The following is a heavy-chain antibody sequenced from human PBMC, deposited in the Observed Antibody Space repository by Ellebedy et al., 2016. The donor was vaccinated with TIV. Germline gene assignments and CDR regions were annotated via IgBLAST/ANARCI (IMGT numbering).Heavy chain of an antibody. CDR2: ISGSGGST. CDR3: AKDSGSLGPFDY. CDR1: GFTFSSYA. D-gene: IGHD1-26*01. Sequence: GESLKISCAASGFTFSSYAMSWVRQAPGKGLEWVSAISGSGGSTYYADSVKGRFTISRDNSKNTLYLQMNSLRAEDTAVYYCAKDSGSLGPFDYWGQGTLVTVSS. V-gene: IGHV3-23*01. J-gene: IGHJ4*02.